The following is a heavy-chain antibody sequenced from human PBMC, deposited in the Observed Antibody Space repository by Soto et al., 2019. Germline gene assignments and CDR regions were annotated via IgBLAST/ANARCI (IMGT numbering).Heavy chain of an antibody. CDR3: GRNALFVRGVQDEY. J-gene: IGHJ4*02. CDR1: GFTFSCYW. D-gene: IGHD3-10*02. Sequence: PGGSLRLSCAASGFTFSCYWMHWVRQAPGKGLEWVSRITSGGSGTAYADSVKGRFSISRDNAKNTVYLQMDSLRVEDTAVYYCGRNALFVRGVQDEYWGQGTPVTVSS. CDR2: ITSGGSGT. V-gene: IGHV3-74*03.